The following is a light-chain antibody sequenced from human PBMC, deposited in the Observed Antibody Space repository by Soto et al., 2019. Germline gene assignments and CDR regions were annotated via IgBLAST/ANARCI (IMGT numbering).Light chain of an antibody. Sequence: DIQLTQSPSFLSASVGDTVTITCRASQGMSTYLAWYQQKPGKVPKLLIRSASTLQSGVPPRFSGGGSGTEFTLTISTLQPDDSGIYYCQQLNVYQLAVGGGTNVEIK. V-gene: IGKV1-9*01. J-gene: IGKJ4*01. CDR2: SAS. CDR1: QGMSTY. CDR3: QQLNVYQLA.